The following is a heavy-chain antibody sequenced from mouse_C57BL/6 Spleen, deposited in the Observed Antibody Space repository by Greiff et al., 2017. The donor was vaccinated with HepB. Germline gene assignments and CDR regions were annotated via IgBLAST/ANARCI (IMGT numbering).Heavy chain of an antibody. Sequence: QVQLKESGAELAKPGASVKLSCKASGYTFTSYWMHWVNQRPGQGLEWIGYINPSRGYTKYNQKFKDKATLTADKSSSTAYMQLSSLTYEDSAVYYCARSDYGNQRGFAYWGQGTLVTVSA. CDR2: INPSRGYT. D-gene: IGHD2-1*01. J-gene: IGHJ3*01. V-gene: IGHV1-7*01. CDR3: ARSDYGNQRGFAY. CDR1: GYTFTSYW.